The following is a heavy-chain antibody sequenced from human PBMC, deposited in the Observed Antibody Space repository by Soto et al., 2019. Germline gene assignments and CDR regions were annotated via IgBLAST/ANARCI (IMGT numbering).Heavy chain of an antibody. Sequence: EVQLVESGGGLVQPGGSLRLSCAASGITFSTHWMSWVRQAPGKGLEWVANIKQGGTEEYYVDSVKGRFTISRDDAKKSLYLQMDSLRADDTAVYYCARLERPDDCFDYWGQGTLVTVSS. CDR3: ARLERPDDCFDY. V-gene: IGHV3-7*03. J-gene: IGHJ4*02. CDR1: GITFSTHW. D-gene: IGHD1-1*01. CDR2: IKQGGTEE.